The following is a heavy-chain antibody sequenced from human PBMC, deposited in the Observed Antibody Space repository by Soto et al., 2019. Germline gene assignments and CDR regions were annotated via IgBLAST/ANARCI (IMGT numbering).Heavy chain of an antibody. CDR2: INPSGGST. Sequence: GASVKFCCKASGYTFTSYYMHWVRQAPGQGLEWMGIINPSGGSTSYAQKFQGRVTMTRDTSTSTVYMELSSLRSEDAAVYYCARDLTLSVPDSSVGYTWFDSWSQGTLVTVSS. CDR1: GYTFTSYY. J-gene: IGHJ5*01. CDR3: ARDLTLSVPDSSVGYTWFDS. D-gene: IGHD3-22*01. V-gene: IGHV1-46*01.